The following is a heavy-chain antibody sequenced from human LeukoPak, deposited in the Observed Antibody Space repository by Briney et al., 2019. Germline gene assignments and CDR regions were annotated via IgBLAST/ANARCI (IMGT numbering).Heavy chain of an antibody. CDR2: IYYSGST. V-gene: IGHV4-39*01. J-gene: IGHJ4*02. CDR3: ARREAGTSHFDY. Sequence: SETLSLTCTVSGGSISSSSYYWGWIRLPPGTGLEWIGSIYYSGSTYYNPSLKSRVTISVDTSKNQFSLKPSSVTAADTAVYYCARREAGTSHFDYWGQGTLVTVSS. CDR1: GGSISSSSYY. D-gene: IGHD1-7*01.